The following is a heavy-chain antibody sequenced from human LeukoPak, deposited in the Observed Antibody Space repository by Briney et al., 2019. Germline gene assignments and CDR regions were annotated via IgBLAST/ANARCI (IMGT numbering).Heavy chain of an antibody. CDR2: ISGSGGST. V-gene: IGHV3-23*01. J-gene: IGHJ4*02. CDR1: GFTFSSYA. Sequence: GGSLRLSCAASGFTFSSYAMSWVRQAPGEGLEWVSAISGSGGSTYYADSVKGRFTISRDNSKNTLYLQMNSLRAEDTAVYYCAKGHAVAGRYYFDYWGQGTLVTVSS. CDR3: AKGHAVAGRYYFDY. D-gene: IGHD6-19*01.